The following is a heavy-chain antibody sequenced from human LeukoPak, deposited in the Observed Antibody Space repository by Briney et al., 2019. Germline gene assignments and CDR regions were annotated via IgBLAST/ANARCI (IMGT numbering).Heavy chain of an antibody. Sequence: ASVKVSCKVSGYTLTELSMHWVRQAPGKGLEWMGGFDPEDGETIYAQKFQGRVTMTEDTSTDTAYMELSSLRSEDTAVYYCATGPGGYDSLTGWGQGTLVTVPS. CDR2: FDPEDGET. V-gene: IGHV1-24*01. CDR1: GYTLTELS. CDR3: ATGPGGYDSLTG. D-gene: IGHD5-12*01. J-gene: IGHJ4*02.